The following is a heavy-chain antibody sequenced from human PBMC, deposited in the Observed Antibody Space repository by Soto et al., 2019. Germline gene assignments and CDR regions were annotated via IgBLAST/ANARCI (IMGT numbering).Heavy chain of an antibody. V-gene: IGHV1-69*13. CDR2: IIPIFGTA. D-gene: IGHD1-1*01. CDR1: GGTFSSYA. J-gene: IGHJ6*02. CDR3: ARADTTAFLNYYYYGMDV. Sequence: SVKVSCKASGGTFSSYAISWVRQAPGQGLEWMGGIIPIFGTANYAQKFQGRVTITADESTSTAYMELSSLRSEDTAVYYCARADTTAFLNYYYYGMDVWGQGTTVTVSS.